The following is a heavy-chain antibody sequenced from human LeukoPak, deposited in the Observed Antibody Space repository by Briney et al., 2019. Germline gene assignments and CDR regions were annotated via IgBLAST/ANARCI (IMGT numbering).Heavy chain of an antibody. Sequence: GGSLRLSCAASGFTFSSYWMSWVRQAPGKGLEWVANIKQDGSEKYYVDSVKGRFTISRDNAKNSQYLQMNSLRAEDTAVYYCARGLVPAANDYYYMDVWGKGTTVTVSS. CDR2: IKQDGSEK. CDR3: ARGLVPAANDYYYMDV. D-gene: IGHD2-2*01. CDR1: GFTFSSYW. V-gene: IGHV3-7*01. J-gene: IGHJ6*03.